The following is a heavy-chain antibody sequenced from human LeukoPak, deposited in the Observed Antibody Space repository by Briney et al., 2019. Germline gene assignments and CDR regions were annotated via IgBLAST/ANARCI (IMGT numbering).Heavy chain of an antibody. J-gene: IGHJ5*02. CDR2: MNPNSGNT. D-gene: IGHD6-13*01. Sequence: GASVKVSCKASGYTFTSYDINWVRQATGQGLEWMGWMNPNSGNTGYAQKFQGRVTMTRNTSISTAYMELSSLRSEDTAVYYCARGFRIAAAGTVWFDPWGQGTLVTVSS. CDR1: GYTFTSYD. CDR3: ARGFRIAAAGTVWFDP. V-gene: IGHV1-8*01.